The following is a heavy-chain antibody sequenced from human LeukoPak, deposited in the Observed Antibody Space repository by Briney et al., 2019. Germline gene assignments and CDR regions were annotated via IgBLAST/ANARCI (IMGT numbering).Heavy chain of an antibody. D-gene: IGHD4-11*01. CDR2: ISDTGGST. CDR3: AKGRIQSYMAPEY. V-gene: IGHV3-23*01. J-gene: IGHJ4*02. Sequence: PGGSLRLSCAASAFTFGSFGMSWVRQAPGKGLEWVSAISDTGGSTFYADPVKGRFAISRDNSKNTLYLQMNSLRAEDTAIYYCAKGRIQSYMAPEYWGQGTLVTVSS. CDR1: AFTFGSFG.